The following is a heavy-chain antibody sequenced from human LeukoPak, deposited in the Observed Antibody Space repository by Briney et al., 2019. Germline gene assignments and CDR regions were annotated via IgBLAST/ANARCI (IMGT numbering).Heavy chain of an antibody. CDR3: ARAQTPGGRYFDFDY. CDR2: INPKSGGT. J-gene: IGHJ4*02. Sequence: ASVTVSFTSSGYTFTVYYMHWVRQAPGQGLEWMGWINPKSGGTKHAQNFQGRVTMTRDTSISKVYMELTRLRSADTAMFYCARAQTPGGRYFDFDYWGQGTLVPVSS. CDR1: GYTFTVYY. V-gene: IGHV1-2*02. D-gene: IGHD3-9*01.